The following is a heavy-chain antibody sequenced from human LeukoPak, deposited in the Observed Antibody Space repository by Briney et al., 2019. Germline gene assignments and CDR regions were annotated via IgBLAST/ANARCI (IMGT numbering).Heavy chain of an antibody. CDR1: GFTFSSYW. D-gene: IGHD1-14*01. J-gene: IGHJ5*01. CDR2: IKRDGNKK. Sequence: GGSLRLSCAASGFTFSSYWMNWVRQAPGKGREWVANIKRDGNKKNYVDSVRGRFSISRANAKNSLYLQMDSLRAEDTAVYYCAKEGAYPIISYDSWGQGALVAVSS. CDR3: AKEGAYPIISYDS. V-gene: IGHV3-7*01.